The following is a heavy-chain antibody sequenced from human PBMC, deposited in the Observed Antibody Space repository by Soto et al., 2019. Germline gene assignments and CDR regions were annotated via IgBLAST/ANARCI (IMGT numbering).Heavy chain of an antibody. J-gene: IGHJ4*02. D-gene: IGHD5-12*01. Sequence: SETLSLTCAVYGGSFSGYYWSWIRQPPGKGLEWIGEINHSGSTNYNPSLKSRVTISVDTSKNQFSLKLSSVTAADTAVYYCARRNVDIVATINPDFDDWGQGALVTVSS. V-gene: IGHV4-34*01. CDR3: ARRNVDIVATINPDFDD. CDR1: GGSFSGYY. CDR2: INHSGST.